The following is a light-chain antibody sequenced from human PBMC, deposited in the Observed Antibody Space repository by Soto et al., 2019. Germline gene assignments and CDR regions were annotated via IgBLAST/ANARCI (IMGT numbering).Light chain of an antibody. J-gene: IGLJ2*01. CDR3: ATWDRSLTGEV. Sequence: QSVLTQPPSVSAAPGQKVTISCSGSSSNIGNNYVSWFQQLPGTAPKLLIYDSNKRPSGIPDRLSGSKSGTSATLDITGLQTGDEADYYCATWDRSLTGEVFGGGTKVTVL. CDR1: SSNIGNNY. V-gene: IGLV1-51*01. CDR2: DSN.